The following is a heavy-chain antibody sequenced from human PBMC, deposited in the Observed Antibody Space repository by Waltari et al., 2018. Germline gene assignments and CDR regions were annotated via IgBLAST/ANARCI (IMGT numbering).Heavy chain of an antibody. CDR1: GGSISSYY. Sequence: QVQLQESGPGLVKPSETLSLTCTVSGGSISSYYWSWIRQPPGKGLEWIGYIYYSGSTNYNPSLKSRVTISVDTSKNQFSLKLSSVTAADTAVYYCARGVGLDYGGQGTLVTVSS. CDR2: IYYSGST. J-gene: IGHJ4*02. V-gene: IGHV4-59*01. D-gene: IGHD1-26*01. CDR3: ARGVGLDY.